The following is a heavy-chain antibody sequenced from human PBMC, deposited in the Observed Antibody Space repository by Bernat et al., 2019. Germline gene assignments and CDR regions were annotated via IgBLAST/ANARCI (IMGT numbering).Heavy chain of an antibody. V-gene: IGHV3-73*02. CDR3: TSQTYDGSGYYRAY. CDR1: GFTSSGSA. CDR2: IRSKTNNYAT. J-gene: IGHJ4*02. Sequence: EVQLVESGGGLVQPGGSLKLSCAVSGFTSSGSAMHWVRQASGKGLEWVGRIRSKTNNYATAYAASVQGRFTISRDDSKNTAYLQMNSLKTEDTAVYYCTSQTYDGSGYYRAYWGQGTLVTVSS. D-gene: IGHD3-22*01.